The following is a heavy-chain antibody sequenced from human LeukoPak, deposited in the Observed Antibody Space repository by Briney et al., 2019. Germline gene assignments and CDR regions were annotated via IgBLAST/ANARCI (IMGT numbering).Heavy chain of an antibody. V-gene: IGHV1-2*02. Sequence: ASVKVSCKASGHTFTAYYMHWVRQAPGQGLEWMGWINPNSGGTDYAQKFQGRVTMTRDTSISTAYMELSRMRSDDTAVYYCAREGEEELLNYWGQGTLVTVSS. CDR3: AREGEEELLNY. CDR2: INPNSGGT. CDR1: GHTFTAYY. J-gene: IGHJ4*02. D-gene: IGHD1-26*01.